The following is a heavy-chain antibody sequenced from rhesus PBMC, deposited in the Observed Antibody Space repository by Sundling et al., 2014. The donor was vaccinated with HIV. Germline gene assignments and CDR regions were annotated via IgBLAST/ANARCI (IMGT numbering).Heavy chain of an antibody. CDR3: AIDPLITMIVVLFDY. J-gene: IGHJ4*01. Sequence: QVQLQESGPGLVKPSETLSLTCTVSGASISSYWWSWIRQPPGKGLEWIGEINGNSGSTNYNPSLKSRVTISRDTSKNQFSLKLSSVTAADTAVYYCAIDPLITMIVVLFDYWGQGVLVTVSS. D-gene: IGHD3-28*01. CDR2: INGNSGST. V-gene: IGHV4-80*01. CDR1: GASISSYW.